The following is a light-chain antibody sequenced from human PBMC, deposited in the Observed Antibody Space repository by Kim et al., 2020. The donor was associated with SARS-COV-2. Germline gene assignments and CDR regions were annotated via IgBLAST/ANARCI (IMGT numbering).Light chain of an antibody. V-gene: IGKV3-20*01. Sequence: PGKRATLSCRASQTISSAYLAWYQQKPGQAPRLLIYGASSRASGIPDRFSGSGSGTDFTLTISRLEPEDFAFYYCQQYGNSPAFGQGTKVDIK. CDR2: GAS. CDR1: QTISSAY. J-gene: IGKJ1*01. CDR3: QQYGNSPA.